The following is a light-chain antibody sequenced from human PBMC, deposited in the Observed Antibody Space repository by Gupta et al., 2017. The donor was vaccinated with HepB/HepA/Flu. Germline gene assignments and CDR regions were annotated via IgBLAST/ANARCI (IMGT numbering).Light chain of an antibody. CDR1: QSVSSSY. CDR3: KQYGSSPPLT. J-gene: IGKJ4*01. Sequence: EIVLTQSPGTLSLSQGERATLSCRASQSVSSSYLAWYQQKPGQAPRLLIYGASSRATGIPDRFSGSGSGTDFTLTISRLEPEDFAVYYCKQYGSSPPLTFGGGTKVEIK. V-gene: IGKV3-20*01. CDR2: GAS.